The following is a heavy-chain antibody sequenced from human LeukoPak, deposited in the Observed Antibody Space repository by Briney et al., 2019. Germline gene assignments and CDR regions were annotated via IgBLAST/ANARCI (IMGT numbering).Heavy chain of an antibody. CDR3: ARSDVLYASQGEARYFNH. Sequence: ASVKVSCKASGYTFTAYYIHWVRQAPGQGLEWMGWINPNSGGTNYAQKFQGRVTMTRDTSISTLYMDLNSLRSDDTAVYYCARSDVLYASQGEARYFNHWGQGTLVTVSS. J-gene: IGHJ4*02. V-gene: IGHV1-2*02. D-gene: IGHD3-16*01. CDR1: GYTFTAYY. CDR2: INPNSGGT.